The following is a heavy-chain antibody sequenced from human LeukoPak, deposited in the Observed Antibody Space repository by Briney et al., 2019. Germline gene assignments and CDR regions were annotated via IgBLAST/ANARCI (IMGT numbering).Heavy chain of an antibody. CDR3: ARGGDGYFDAFDI. V-gene: IGHV1-69*04. CDR1: GGTFSSYA. J-gene: IGHJ3*02. D-gene: IGHD5-24*01. Sequence: ASVKVSCKASGGTFSSYAISWVRQAPGQGLEWMGRIIPILGIANYAQKFQGRVTITADKSTSTAYMELSSLRSEDTAVYYCARGGDGYFDAFDIWGQGTMVTVSS. CDR2: IIPILGIA.